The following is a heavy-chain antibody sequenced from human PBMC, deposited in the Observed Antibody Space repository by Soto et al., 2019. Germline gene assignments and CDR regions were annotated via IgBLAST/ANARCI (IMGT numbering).Heavy chain of an antibody. CDR2: ISSSGSTI. J-gene: IGHJ3*02. CDR1: GFTFSSYE. D-gene: IGHD3-22*01. CDR3: ARGYYDSSGYPRPPPNAFDI. Sequence: GGSLRLSCAASGFTFSSYEMNWVRQAPGKGLEWVSYISSSGSTIYYADSVKGRFTISRDNAKNSLYLQMNSLRAEDTAVYYCARGYYDSSGYPRPPPNAFDIWGQGTMVTVSS. V-gene: IGHV3-48*03.